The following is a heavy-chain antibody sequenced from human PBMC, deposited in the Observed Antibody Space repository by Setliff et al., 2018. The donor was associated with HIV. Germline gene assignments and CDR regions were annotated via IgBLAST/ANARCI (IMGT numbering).Heavy chain of an antibody. V-gene: IGHV4-61*08. Sequence: SETLSLTCAVSGGSISSGGYSWSWIRQPPGKGLEWIGYIYTTGSTNYNPSLKSRVTISLDTSKNQLSLKLNSVTAADTAVYYCARFSNTLNWFDPWGQGTLVTVSS. CDR2: IYTTGST. CDR3: ARFSNTLNWFDP. CDR1: GGSISSGGYS. J-gene: IGHJ5*02. D-gene: IGHD4-4*01.